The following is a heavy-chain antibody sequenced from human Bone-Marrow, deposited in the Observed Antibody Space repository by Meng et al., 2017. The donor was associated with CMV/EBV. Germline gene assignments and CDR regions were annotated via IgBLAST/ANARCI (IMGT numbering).Heavy chain of an antibody. CDR1: GGSFSSYA. Sequence: SVKVSCKASGGSFSSYAISWVRQAPGQGLEWMGGIIPIFGTTNYAHKFQDRVTITTNESTSTAYMDLSRLRSEDTAVYYCARDGGSYGMSDYYALDVWGQGTTVTVSS. J-gene: IGHJ6*02. V-gene: IGHV1-69*05. D-gene: IGHD1-26*01. CDR2: IIPIFGTT. CDR3: ARDGGSYGMSDYYALDV.